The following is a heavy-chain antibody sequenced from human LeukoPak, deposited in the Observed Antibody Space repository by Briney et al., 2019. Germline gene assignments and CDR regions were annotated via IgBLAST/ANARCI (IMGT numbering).Heavy chain of an antibody. CDR3: AREGNWNDVRPGDYYGMDV. Sequence: GGSLRLSCAASGLTFSDYYWSWIRQAPGKGLEWVSYISSSSSYTNYADSVKGRCTSSRDNAKNSLYLQKNSLRAEDTAVYYCAREGNWNDVRPGDYYGMDVWGKGTTVTVSS. D-gene: IGHD1-1*01. CDR2: ISSSSSYT. V-gene: IGHV3-11*06. J-gene: IGHJ6*04. CDR1: GLTFSDYY.